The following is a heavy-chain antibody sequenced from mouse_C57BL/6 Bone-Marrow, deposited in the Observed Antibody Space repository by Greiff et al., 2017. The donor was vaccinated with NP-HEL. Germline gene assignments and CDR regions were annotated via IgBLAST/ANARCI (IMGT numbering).Heavy chain of an antibody. CDR2: INPENGGT. Sequence: VQLQQSGAELVRPGASVKLSCTASGFNIKDDYMHWVKQRHEQGLEWIGWINPENGGTEYASKFQGKAPITADTSSNTAYLQLSSLTSEDTAAYYCTTKNYDGDFYFDYWGQGTTLTVSS. V-gene: IGHV14-4*01. CDR1: GFNIKDDY. D-gene: IGHD2-3*01. J-gene: IGHJ2*01. CDR3: TTKNYDGDFYFDY.